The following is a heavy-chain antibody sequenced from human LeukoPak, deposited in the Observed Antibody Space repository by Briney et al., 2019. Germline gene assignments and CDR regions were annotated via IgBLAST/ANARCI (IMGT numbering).Heavy chain of an antibody. CDR3: APRPQIRPY. CDR2: IYSGGST. CDR1: GFAVSHNY. D-gene: IGHD3-3*02. Sequence: SGGSLRLSCAASGFAVSHNYMSWVRQAPGKGLEWVSCIYSGGSTDYADSVKGRFTISRDNSRNTLYLQMNSLRAEDTAVYYCAPRPQIRPYWGQGTRVTVSS. J-gene: IGHJ4*02. V-gene: IGHV3-53*01.